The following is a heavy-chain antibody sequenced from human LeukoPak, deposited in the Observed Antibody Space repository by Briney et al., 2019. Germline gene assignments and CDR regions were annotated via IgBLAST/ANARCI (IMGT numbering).Heavy chain of an antibody. Sequence: PGGSLRLSCEASGFRFSDYYMTWLRQAPGMGLEWISYVVSSGDTTYYADSVKGRFTIFRDNAKNSLYLQMNSLRAEDTAVYYCARGDSSSWYVGYHILDVWGQGTTVTVS. D-gene: IGHD6-13*01. CDR2: VVSSGDTT. CDR3: ARGDSSSWYVGYHILDV. J-gene: IGHJ6*02. CDR1: GFRFSDYY. V-gene: IGHV3-11*01.